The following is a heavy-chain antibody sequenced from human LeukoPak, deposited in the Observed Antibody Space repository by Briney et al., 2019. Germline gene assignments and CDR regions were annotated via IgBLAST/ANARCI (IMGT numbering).Heavy chain of an antibody. J-gene: IGHJ4*02. D-gene: IGHD6-19*01. V-gene: IGHV3-23*01. CDR3: AKVRAPSGWFNSDY. Sequence: GGSLRLSGAASGFTFSNYVMSWVRQAPGKGLEWVSGISGSGDSTYYADSVKGRFTISRDNSKSTLYLQMNSLRVEDTAAYYCAKVRAPSGWFNSDYWGQGTLVTVSS. CDR1: GFTFSNYV. CDR2: ISGSGDST.